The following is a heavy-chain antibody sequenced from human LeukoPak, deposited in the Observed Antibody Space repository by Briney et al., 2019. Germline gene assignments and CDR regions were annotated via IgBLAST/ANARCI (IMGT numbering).Heavy chain of an antibody. D-gene: IGHD3-22*01. CDR2: IYYIGST. J-gene: IGHJ4*02. V-gene: IGHV4-61*01. Sequence: KTSETLSLTCTVSGDSVSRSSYYCTWIRQPPGKGLEWIGYIYYIGSTNYNPSLRSRLTMSVDTSKNQFSLRLSSVIAADTAVYYCARYYDSTGSFDYWGQGTLVTVSS. CDR1: GDSVSRSSYY. CDR3: ARYYDSTGSFDY.